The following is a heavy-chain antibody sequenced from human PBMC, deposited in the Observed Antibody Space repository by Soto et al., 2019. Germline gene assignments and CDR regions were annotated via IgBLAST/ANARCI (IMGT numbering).Heavy chain of an antibody. V-gene: IGHV4-59*01. D-gene: IGHD1-7*01. Sequence: LSLTCTVSGGSISSYYWSWIRQPPGKGLEWIGYIYCSGSTNYNPSLKSRVTISVDTSKNQFSLKLSSVTAADTAVYYCARDGGTGTTGSYYYYYYGMDVWGQGTTVTVSS. CDR2: IYCSGST. J-gene: IGHJ6*02. CDR1: GGSISSYY. CDR3: ARDGGTGTTGSYYYYYYGMDV.